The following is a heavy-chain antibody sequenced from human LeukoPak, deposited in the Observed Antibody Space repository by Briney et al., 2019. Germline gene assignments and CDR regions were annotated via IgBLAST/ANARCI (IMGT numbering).Heavy chain of an antibody. CDR2: IYSGGST. D-gene: IGHD7-27*01. CDR1: GFTFSTYN. V-gene: IGHV3-53*01. CDR3: ARVKANWGWYFDY. J-gene: IGHJ4*02. Sequence: GGSLRLSCAASGFTFSTYNMNWVRQAPGKGLEWVSVIYSGGSTYYADSVKGRFTISRDNSKNTLYLQMNSLRAEDTAVYYCARVKANWGWYFDYWGQGTLVTVSS.